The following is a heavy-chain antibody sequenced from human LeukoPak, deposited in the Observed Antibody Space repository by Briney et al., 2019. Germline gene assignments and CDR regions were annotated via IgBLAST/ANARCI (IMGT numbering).Heavy chain of an antibody. D-gene: IGHD1-26*01. Sequence: GGSLRLSCVASGFTFNRYWMSWVRQAPGKGLEWISGISGSGASTYYADSVKGRLTISRDDSRNTLYLQMNSLRGDDTAVYYCAKDVGKWESLHFFDYWGQGTLVTVSS. CDR1: GFTFNRYW. V-gene: IGHV3-23*01. CDR3: AKDVGKWESLHFFDY. CDR2: ISGSGAST. J-gene: IGHJ4*02.